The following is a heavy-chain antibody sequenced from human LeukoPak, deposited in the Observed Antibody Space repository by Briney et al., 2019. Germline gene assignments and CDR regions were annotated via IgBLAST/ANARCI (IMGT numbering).Heavy chain of an antibody. J-gene: IGHJ4*02. D-gene: IGHD6-13*01. V-gene: IGHV1-2*04. CDR2: MNTNTGDT. CDR1: GYTFTANY. CDR3: ARGSGTSWYDY. Sequence: GASVKVSCKASGYTFTANYVHWVRQAPGQGLEWMGWMNTNTGDTKNAQKFQGCVTMTRDTSITTAYMELSRLTFDDTAVYYCARGSGTSWYDYWGQGTLVTVSS.